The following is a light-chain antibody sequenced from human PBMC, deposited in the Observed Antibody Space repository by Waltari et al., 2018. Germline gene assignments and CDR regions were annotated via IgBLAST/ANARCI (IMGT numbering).Light chain of an antibody. CDR1: QDINKW. V-gene: IGKV1-12*01. CDR3: QQAHSFPYS. CDR2: AGS. Sequence: DIQMTQSPSSVSASVGDRITITCRASQDINKWLAWFQQTPGKAPKLLIYAGSSLQSGVPSRFSGSGSGVDFTLTISTLQPEDSATYYCQQAHSFPYSFGQGTKLEIK. J-gene: IGKJ2*03.